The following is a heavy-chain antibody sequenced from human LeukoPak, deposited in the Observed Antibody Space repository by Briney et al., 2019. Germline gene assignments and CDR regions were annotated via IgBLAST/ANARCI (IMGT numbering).Heavy chain of an antibody. D-gene: IGHD2-2*01. J-gene: IGHJ4*02. CDR2: IYPCDSDT. V-gene: IGHV5-51*01. Sequence: GESLKISCKGSGYSFTSYWIGWVRQMPGKGLEWMGIIYPCDSDTRYSPSFQGQVTISADKSISTAYLQWSSLKASDTAMYYCARRVGYCSSTSCYWYFDYWGQGTLVTVSS. CDR3: ARRVGYCSSTSCYWYFDY. CDR1: GYSFTSYW.